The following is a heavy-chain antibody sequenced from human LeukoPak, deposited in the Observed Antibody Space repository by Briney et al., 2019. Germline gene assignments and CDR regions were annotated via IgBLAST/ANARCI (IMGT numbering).Heavy chain of an antibody. CDR2: ISGSGGST. CDR1: GLTFSSYA. V-gene: IGHV3-23*01. CDR3: AKTPMITFGGVIDYFDY. J-gene: IGHJ4*02. Sequence: GGSLRLSCAASGLTFSSYAMSWVRQAPGKGLEWVSAISGSGGSTYYADSVKGRFTISRDNSKNTLYLQMNSLRAEDTAVYYCAKTPMITFGGVIDYFDYWGQGTLVTVSS. D-gene: IGHD3-16*02.